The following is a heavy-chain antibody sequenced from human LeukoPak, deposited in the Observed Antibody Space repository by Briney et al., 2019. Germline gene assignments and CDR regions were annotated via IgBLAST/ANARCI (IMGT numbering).Heavy chain of an antibody. V-gene: IGHV3-7*01. Sequence: GGSLRLSCTASGFTFSNYWMSWVRQAPGKGLEWVANIKQNGREKYYLDSEKGRFTISRDNAKNSLDLQISSLRIEDTAVYFCARDTIFCDGDYRHRGDAFDLWGQGTMVTVSS. CDR2: IKQNGREK. D-gene: IGHD2-21*01. CDR1: GFTFSNYW. CDR3: ARDTIFCDGDYRHRGDAFDL. J-gene: IGHJ3*01.